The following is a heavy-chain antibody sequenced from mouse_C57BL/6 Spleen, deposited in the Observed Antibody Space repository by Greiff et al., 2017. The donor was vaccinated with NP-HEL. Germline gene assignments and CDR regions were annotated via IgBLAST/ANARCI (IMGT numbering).Heavy chain of an antibody. CDR1: GYTFTSYW. J-gene: IGHJ4*01. V-gene: IGHV1-7*01. Sequence: VQGVESGAELAKPGASVKLSCKASGYTFTSYWMHWVKQRPGQGLEWIGYINPSSGYTKYNQKFKDKATLTADKSSSTAYMQLSSLTYEDSAVYYCAPSLYAMDYWGQGTSVTVSS. CDR3: APSLYAMDY. CDR2: INPSSGYT.